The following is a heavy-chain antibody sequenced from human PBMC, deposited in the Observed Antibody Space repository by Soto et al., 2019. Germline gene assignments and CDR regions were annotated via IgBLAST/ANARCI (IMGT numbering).Heavy chain of an antibody. V-gene: IGHV1-8*01. CDR2: MIPNSGYT. CDR1: GYTFTNHD. Sequence: ASVKVSCKASGYTFTNHDVIWVRQAPGQGLEWMGWMIPNSGYTVYAQKFQGRVTMTRDTSISTAFVELSSLRFEDTAVYYCARNGGGLCSCGQGTLVTVSA. CDR3: ARNGGGLCS. D-gene: IGHD2-8*01. J-gene: IGHJ5*02.